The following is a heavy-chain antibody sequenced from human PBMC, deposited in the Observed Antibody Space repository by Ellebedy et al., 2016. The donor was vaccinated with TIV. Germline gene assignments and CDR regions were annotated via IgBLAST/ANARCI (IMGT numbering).Heavy chain of an antibody. D-gene: IGHD3-10*01. CDR1: GGTFSSYA. CDR3: AGFGEPITAFDY. CDR2: IIPIFGTA. V-gene: IGHV1-69*06. Sequence: SVKVSCXASGGTFSSYAISWVRQAPGQGLEWMGGIIPIFGTANYAQKFQGRVTITADKSTSTAYMELSSLRSEDTAVYYCAGFGEPITAFDYWGQGTLVTVSS. J-gene: IGHJ4*02.